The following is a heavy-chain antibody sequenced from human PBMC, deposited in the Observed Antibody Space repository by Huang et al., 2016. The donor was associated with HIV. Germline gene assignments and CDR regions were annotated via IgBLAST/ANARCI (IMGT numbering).Heavy chain of an antibody. CDR1: GYPFKHHN. CDR3: AKGRTKARKNCGVDCLAVE. D-gene: IGHD2-21*02. CDR2: LNPYTGNS. V-gene: IGHV1-8*01. Sequence: QVQLVQSGAEVKKPGASVKVSCKTSGYPFKHHNINWVRQANGQGLEWMGWLNPYTGNSEFGANFQDRATTPKNSSKNTDHRELSGLLSEDTATYYCAKGRTKARKNCGVDCLAVEWGQGTLVTVSS. J-gene: IGHJ4*02.